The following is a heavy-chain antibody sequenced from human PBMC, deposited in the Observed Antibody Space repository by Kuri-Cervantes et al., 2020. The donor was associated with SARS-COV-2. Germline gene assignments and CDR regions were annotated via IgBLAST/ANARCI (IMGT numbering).Heavy chain of an antibody. Sequence: GESLKISCAASGFTFSSYTMSWVRQAPGKGLEWVSGISGSGGSTYYADSVKGRFTISRDNSKNTLYLQMNSLSAEDTAVYYCAKGAAEGGSGWLFDYWGQGTLVTVSS. V-gene: IGHV3-23*01. D-gene: IGHD6-19*01. J-gene: IGHJ4*02. CDR3: AKGAAEGGSGWLFDY. CDR1: GFTFSSYT. CDR2: ISGSGGST.